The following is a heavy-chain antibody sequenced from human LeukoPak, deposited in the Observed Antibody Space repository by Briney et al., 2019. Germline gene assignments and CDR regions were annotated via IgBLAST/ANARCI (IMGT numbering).Heavy chain of an antibody. D-gene: IGHD1-26*01. Sequence: GRSLRLSCAASGFTFSSYGMHWVRQAPGKGLEWVAVIWYDGSNKYYADSVKGRFTISRDNSKNTLYLQMYSLRAEDTAVYYCARDTFFTRIVGASQAFDYWGQGTLVTVSS. CDR2: IWYDGSNK. J-gene: IGHJ4*02. CDR3: ARDTFFTRIVGASQAFDY. V-gene: IGHV3-33*01. CDR1: GFTFSSYG.